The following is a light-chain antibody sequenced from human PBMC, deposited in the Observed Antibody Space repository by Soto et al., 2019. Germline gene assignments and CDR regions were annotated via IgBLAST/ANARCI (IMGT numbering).Light chain of an antibody. J-gene: IGKJ1*01. CDR3: QQYYSYPWT. Sequence: IQMTQSPYTLSASFGYRFTITVRASQGISSYLAWYQQKPGKAPKLLIYAASTLQSGVPSRFSGSGSGTDFTLTISCLQSEDFATYYCQQYYSYPWTFGQGTKVDIK. CDR1: QGISSY. CDR2: AAS. V-gene: IGKV1-8*01.